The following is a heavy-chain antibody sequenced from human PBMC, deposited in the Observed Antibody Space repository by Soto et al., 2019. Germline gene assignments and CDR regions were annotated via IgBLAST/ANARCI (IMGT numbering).Heavy chain of an antibody. CDR2: IYWPDDK. D-gene: IGHD2-2*01. Sequence: PTQSLTLTCSVSGFSLTTSAAGVGWIRQPPGKSLEWLALIYWPDDKRYSPSLSGRLTITKDTSKNQVVLAMTNMDPVNTATYYCAHHTITPATNWFDPWGLGTLVTVSS. J-gene: IGHJ5*02. CDR3: AHHTITPATNWFDP. CDR1: GFSLTTSAAG. V-gene: IGHV2-5*01.